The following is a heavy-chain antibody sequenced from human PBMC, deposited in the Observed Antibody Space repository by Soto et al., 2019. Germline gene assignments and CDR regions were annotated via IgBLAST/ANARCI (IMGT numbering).Heavy chain of an antibody. CDR1: GYTFTNYW. V-gene: IGHV5-51*01. CDR2: IFPRDFDV. J-gene: IGHJ5*01. CDR3: ARLVSPLQLIVS. Sequence: PGESLKISCQTSGYTFTNYWIGWVRQMPGGGLEWLGLIFPRDFDVRYSPSFEGQVTTSADRSTATALLQWRSLEASDSALYFFARLVSPLQLIVSWGQGMPVTVS. D-gene: IGHD4-4*01.